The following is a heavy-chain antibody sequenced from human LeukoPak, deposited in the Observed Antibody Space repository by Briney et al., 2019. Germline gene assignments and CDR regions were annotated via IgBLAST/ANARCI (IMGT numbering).Heavy chain of an antibody. CDR2: IYTSDST. CDR1: GFSVRSSY. V-gene: IGHV3-53*01. Sequence: GGSLRHSCEASGFSVRSSYMSWVRQAPGKGLEWVSVIYTSDSTHYADSVKGRFIISRDNSRNTLYLQMNSLRAVDTAVYYCARGASCGGDCYPHWGQGTLVTVSS. CDR3: ARGASCGGDCYPH. J-gene: IGHJ4*02. D-gene: IGHD2-21*02.